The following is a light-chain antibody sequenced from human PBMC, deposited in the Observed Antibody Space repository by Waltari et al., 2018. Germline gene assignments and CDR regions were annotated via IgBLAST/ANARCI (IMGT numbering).Light chain of an antibody. Sequence: ETVMTQSPVTLSVSPGESVTLSCTTSQYVSNNLAWYQQNPGQSPRLLIYGASTRATGVPARFSGSGSGTSFTLTISSLQSEDFGLYYCQQYNNWPGAFGPGTKVDVE. CDR2: GAS. CDR3: QQYNNWPGA. J-gene: IGKJ3*01. V-gene: IGKV3-15*01. CDR1: QYVSNN.